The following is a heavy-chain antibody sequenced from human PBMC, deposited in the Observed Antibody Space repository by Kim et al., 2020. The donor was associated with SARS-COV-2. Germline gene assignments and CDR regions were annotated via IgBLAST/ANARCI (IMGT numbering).Heavy chain of an antibody. CDR2: INPSGGST. V-gene: IGHV1-46*01. CDR1: GYTFTSYY. Sequence: ASVKVSCKASGYTFTSYYMHWVRQAPGQGLEWMGIINPSGGSTSYAQKFQGRVTMTRDTSTSTVYMELSSLRSEDTAVYYCARDPPHNLGRNRIYYYYYYGMDVWGQGTTVTVSS. J-gene: IGHJ6*02. D-gene: IGHD1-20*01. CDR3: ARDPPHNLGRNRIYYYYYYGMDV.